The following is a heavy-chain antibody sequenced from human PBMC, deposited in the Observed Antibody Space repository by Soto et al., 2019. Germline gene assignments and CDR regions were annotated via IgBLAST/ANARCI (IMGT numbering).Heavy chain of an antibody. V-gene: IGHV3-30*18. CDR2: ISYDGRHK. Sequence: QVQLVESAGGVVQPGTSLRLSCAASGFTFSAYGMHWVRQVPGKGLEWVAVISYDGRHKDYVDSVKGRITISRDNSKNTLHLQMNSLRPEDTAVYYCAKEGRGYGGFDPNSYFENWGQGTLVTVSS. CDR1: GFTFSAYG. CDR3: AKEGRGYGGFDPNSYFEN. J-gene: IGHJ4*02. D-gene: IGHD5-12*01.